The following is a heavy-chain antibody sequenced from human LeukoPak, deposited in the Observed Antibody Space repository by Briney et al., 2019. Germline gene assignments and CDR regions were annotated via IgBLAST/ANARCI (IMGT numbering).Heavy chain of an antibody. Sequence: PGGSLRLSCAASGFTFSSHGMSWVRQAPGKGREWVSTISGSGCYTYYADSVKGRFTISRDKSKNTLYLQMNSLRAEDTAVYYCAGPRTASDYWGQGTLVTVSS. CDR1: GFTFSSHG. V-gene: IGHV3-23*01. CDR2: ISGSGCYT. J-gene: IGHJ4*02. CDR3: AGPRTASDY. D-gene: IGHD1-1*01.